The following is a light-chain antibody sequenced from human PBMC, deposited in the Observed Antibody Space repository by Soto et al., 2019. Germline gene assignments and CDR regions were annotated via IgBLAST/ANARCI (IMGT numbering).Light chain of an antibody. Sequence: QPVLTQPPSVSAAPGQKVTISCSGSSSNVGSNYVSWYQQLPGTAPKLLIYDNNKRPSGIPDRFSGSKSGTSATLDITGLQTGDDADYYCATWDRSLSVYVLFGGGTKLTVL. CDR2: DNN. J-gene: IGLJ3*02. CDR1: SSNVGSNY. V-gene: IGLV1-51*01. CDR3: ATWDRSLSVYVL.